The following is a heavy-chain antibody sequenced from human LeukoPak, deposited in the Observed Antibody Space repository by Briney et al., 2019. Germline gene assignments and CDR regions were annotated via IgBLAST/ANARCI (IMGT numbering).Heavy chain of an antibody. D-gene: IGHD6-13*01. Sequence: ASVKVSCKASGGTFSSYTISWVRQAPGQGLEWMGRIIPILGIANYAQKFQGRVTITADKSTSTAYMELSSLRSEDTAVYYCARSPPSARQKLGPTNWFDPWGQGTLVTVSS. CDR2: IIPILGIA. J-gene: IGHJ5*02. CDR1: GGTFSSYT. CDR3: ARSPPSARQKLGPTNWFDP. V-gene: IGHV1-69*02.